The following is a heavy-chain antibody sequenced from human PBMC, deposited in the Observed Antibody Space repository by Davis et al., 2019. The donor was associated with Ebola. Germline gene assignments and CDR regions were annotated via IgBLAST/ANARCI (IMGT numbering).Heavy chain of an antibody. D-gene: IGHD3-3*01. CDR3: ARGLEYYDFWSTYRYFDP. V-gene: IGHV3-11*04. Sequence: GESLKISCAASGFTFSDYYMSWIRQAPGKGLEWVSYITSSGGTIYYADSVKGRFTISRDNAKNSLYLQMNSLRAEDTAVYYCARGLEYYDFWSTYRYFDPWGQGTLVTVSS. J-gene: IGHJ5*02. CDR2: ITSSGGTI. CDR1: GFTFSDYY.